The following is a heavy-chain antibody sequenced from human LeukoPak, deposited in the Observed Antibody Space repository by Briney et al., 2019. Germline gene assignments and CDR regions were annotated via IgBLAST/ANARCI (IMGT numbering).Heavy chain of an antibody. CDR1: GFTFSSYW. V-gene: IGHV3-7*01. Sequence: GGSLRLSCAASGFTFSSYWMSRVRQAPGKGLEWVASINPDGNKKYSADSVKGRFTISRDNAENSLYLQMNSLRVEDTAFYYCARDLAYSRLDYWGQGMLVTVSS. D-gene: IGHD5-18*01. CDR3: ARDLAYSRLDY. CDR2: INPDGNKK. J-gene: IGHJ4*02.